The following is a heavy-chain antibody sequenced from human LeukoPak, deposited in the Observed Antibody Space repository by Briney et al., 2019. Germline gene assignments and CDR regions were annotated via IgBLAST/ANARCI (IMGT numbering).Heavy chain of an antibody. V-gene: IGHV3-48*03. CDR2: ISSSGSTI. J-gene: IGHJ6*03. CDR3: ARAGSGGSCDVSYYYYYYMDV. Sequence: GGSLLLSFAASGFTFSSYEMNWVRQAPGKGLEGVSYISSSGSTIYYAASVKGRFTISRHNAKNSLCLQMNSLRAEDTAVYYCARAGSGGSCDVSYYYYYYMDVWGKGTPVTISS. CDR1: GFTFSSYE. D-gene: IGHD2-15*01.